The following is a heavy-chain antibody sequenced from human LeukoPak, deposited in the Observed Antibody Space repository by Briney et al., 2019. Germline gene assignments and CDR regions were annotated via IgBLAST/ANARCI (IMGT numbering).Heavy chain of an antibody. D-gene: IGHD2-2*03. Sequence: SGGSLRLSCAASGFTFSSYGMHWVRQAPGKGLEWVAVIWYDGSSKYYADSVKGRFTISRDNSKNTLYLQMNSLRAEDTAVYYCARDGYCSSTSCYGDYYYGMDVWGQGTTVTVSS. J-gene: IGHJ6*02. CDR2: IWYDGSSK. CDR3: ARDGYCSSTSCYGDYYYGMDV. V-gene: IGHV3-33*01. CDR1: GFTFSSYG.